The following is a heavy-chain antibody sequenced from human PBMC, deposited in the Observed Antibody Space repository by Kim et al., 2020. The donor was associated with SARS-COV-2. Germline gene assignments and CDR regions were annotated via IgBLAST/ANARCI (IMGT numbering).Heavy chain of an antibody. CDR3: ALRMGLPFLSNWFDP. D-gene: IGHD1-7*01. J-gene: IGHJ5*02. V-gene: IGHV5-51*01. Sequence: GESLKISCKSSGYSFTSYWIGWVRQMPGKGLEWMGIIYPGDSDTRYSPSFQGQVTISADKSISTAYLQWSSLKASDTAMYYCALRMGLPFLSNWFDPWGQGTLVTVSS. CDR1: GYSFTSYW. CDR2: IYPGDSDT.